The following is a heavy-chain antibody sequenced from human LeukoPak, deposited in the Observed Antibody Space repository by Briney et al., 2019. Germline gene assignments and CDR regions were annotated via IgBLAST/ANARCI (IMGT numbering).Heavy chain of an antibody. CDR1: GFTVITSY. J-gene: IGHJ4*02. D-gene: IGHD7-27*01. V-gene: IGHV3-66*01. CDR2: IFREGTT. Sequence: GESLRLSCAASGFTVITSYMSWVRQAPGKGLEWVSVIFREGTTYYADSVKGRFTISGDNSKNTLYLQMNSLRAEDTAMYYCTKTGGPWDWGQGTLVTVSS. CDR3: TKTGGPWD.